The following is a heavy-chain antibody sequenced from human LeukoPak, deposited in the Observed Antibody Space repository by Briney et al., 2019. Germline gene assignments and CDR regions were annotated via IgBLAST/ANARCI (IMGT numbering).Heavy chain of an antibody. D-gene: IGHD3-10*01. Sequence: SGGSLRLSCAASGFTFSSYCLHWVRQAPGKGLEWVGDIWYDGSNKYYADSVKGRFTLSRDNSNNMVSLQMNGLRAEDTAVYYCAKDFGFQLWSTWGVFDIWGQGTMVTVSS. CDR3: AKDFGFQLWSTWGVFDI. CDR1: GFTFSSYC. CDR2: IWYDGSNK. J-gene: IGHJ3*02. V-gene: IGHV3-30*02.